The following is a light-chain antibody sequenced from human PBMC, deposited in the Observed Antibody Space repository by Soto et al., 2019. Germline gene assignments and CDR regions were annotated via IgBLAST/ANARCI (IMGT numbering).Light chain of an antibody. CDR2: AAS. CDR3: QQSYSTPHT. CDR1: QTISSY. Sequence: DIQMTQSPSSLSASVGDRVTITCRASQTISSYLHWYQQRPGKAPNLLIYAASTLQSGVPSRFSGSGSGTDFTLTISSLQPEDSATYYCQQSYSTPHTFGQGTKLEI. V-gene: IGKV1-39*01. J-gene: IGKJ2*01.